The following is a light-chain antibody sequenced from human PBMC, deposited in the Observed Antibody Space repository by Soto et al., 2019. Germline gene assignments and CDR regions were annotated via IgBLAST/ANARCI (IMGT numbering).Light chain of an antibody. Sequence: QSALTQPASVSGSPGQSITISCTGTSSDVGGYNYVSWYQQHPAKAPKLIVYEVTNRPSGVSDRFSGSKSVNTASLTISGLQAEDEADYYCSSYTSSGTLVFGGGTKLTVL. CDR3: SSYTSSGTLV. V-gene: IGLV2-14*01. J-gene: IGLJ2*01. CDR2: EVT. CDR1: SSDVGGYNY.